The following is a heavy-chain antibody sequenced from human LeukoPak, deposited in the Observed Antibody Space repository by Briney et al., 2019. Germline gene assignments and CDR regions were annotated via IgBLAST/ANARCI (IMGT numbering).Heavy chain of an antibody. V-gene: IGHV3-21*01. D-gene: IGHD6-13*01. CDR3: ARDALAAAGTGAGY. CDR2: ISSSGTYI. CDR1: GFTFSSYS. J-gene: IGHJ4*02. Sequence: PGASLRLSCAASGFTFSSYSMNWVRQAPGKGLEWVSSISSSGTYIYYTDSVKGRFTISRDNAKNSLYLQMNSLRAEDTAVYYCARDALAAAGTGAGYWGQGTLVTVSS.